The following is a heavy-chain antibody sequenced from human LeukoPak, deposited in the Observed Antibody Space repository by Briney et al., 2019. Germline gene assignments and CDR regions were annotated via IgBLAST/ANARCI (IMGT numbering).Heavy chain of an antibody. D-gene: IGHD4-17*01. CDR1: GFTFSSFG. CDR2: IRSKANSYAT. V-gene: IGHV3-73*01. J-gene: IGHJ3*02. CDR3: TRINRPTTVYAFDI. Sequence: PGGSLRLSCAASGFTFSSFGMNWVRQAPGKGLEWVGRIRSKANSYATAYAASVKGRFTISRDDSKNTAYLQMNSLKTEDTAVYYCTRINRPTTVYAFDIWGQGTMVTVSS.